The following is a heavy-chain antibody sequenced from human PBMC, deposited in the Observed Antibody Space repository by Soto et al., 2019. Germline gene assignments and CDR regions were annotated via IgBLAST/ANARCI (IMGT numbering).Heavy chain of an antibody. D-gene: IGHD3-10*01. Sequence: PSETLSLTCAFYGGSFSGYYWSWIRQPPGKGLEWIGEINHSGSTNYNPSLKSRVTISVDTSKNQFSLKLSSVTAADTAVYYCARGPQGITMVRGAIDYWGQGTLVTVSS. CDR1: GGSFSGYY. V-gene: IGHV4-34*01. CDR2: INHSGST. J-gene: IGHJ4*02. CDR3: ARGPQGITMVRGAIDY.